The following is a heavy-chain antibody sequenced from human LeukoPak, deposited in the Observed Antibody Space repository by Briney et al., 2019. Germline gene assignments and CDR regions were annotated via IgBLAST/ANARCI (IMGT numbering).Heavy chain of an antibody. V-gene: IGHV4-59*01. CDR1: GGSISSCY. D-gene: IGHD2-15*01. CDR2: IYYSGST. CDR3: ARAGCSGGSCPGLLDY. Sequence: PSETLSLTCTVSGGSISSCYWSWLRQPPGKGLEWIGYIYYSGSTNYNPSLKSRVTISVDTSKNQFSLKLSSVTAADTAVYYCARAGCSGGSCPGLLDYWGQGTLVTVSS. J-gene: IGHJ4*02.